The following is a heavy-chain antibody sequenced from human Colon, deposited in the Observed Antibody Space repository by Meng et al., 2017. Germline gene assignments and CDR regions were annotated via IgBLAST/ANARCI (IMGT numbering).Heavy chain of an antibody. J-gene: IGHJ4*02. D-gene: IGHD3-16*01. CDR3: ARDRRGYYLDS. V-gene: IGHV1-69*13. CDR1: GGTFNNYA. CDR2: IIPVGGTT. Sequence: QLHLVHSGAEVKKPGSSVKLSCNTSGGTFNNYAISWVRQAPGQGLERMGGIIPVGGTTNYARKFQGRVTFTADESSGTASMELHSLSFEDTAIYYCARDRRGYYLDSWGQGTLVTVFS.